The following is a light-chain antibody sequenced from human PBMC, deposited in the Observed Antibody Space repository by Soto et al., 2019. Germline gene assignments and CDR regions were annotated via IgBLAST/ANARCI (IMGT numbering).Light chain of an antibody. CDR1: QGISSN. Sequence: QLTQSPSSLSASVGDRVTITCRASQGISSNLAWYQQKPGRAPKLLIFGASTLQSGVPSRFSGSGYGAEFTLTISSLQPEDAAIYYCQKYDSAPWTFGQGTKVDIK. CDR3: QKYDSAPWT. CDR2: GAS. V-gene: IGKV1-9*01. J-gene: IGKJ1*01.